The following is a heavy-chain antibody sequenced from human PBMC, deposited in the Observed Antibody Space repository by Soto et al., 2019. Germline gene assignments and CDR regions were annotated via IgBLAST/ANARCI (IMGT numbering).Heavy chain of an antibody. V-gene: IGHV1-46*01. CDR3: ARDLEVVAATRGYYYYGMDV. CDR1: GYTFTSYY. D-gene: IGHD2-15*01. CDR2: INPSGGST. Sequence: GASVKVSCKASGYTFTSYYMHWVRQAPGQGLEWMGIINPSGGSTSYAQKFQGRVTMTRDTSTSTVYMELSSLRSEDMAVYYCARDLEVVAATRGYYYYGMDVWGQGTTVTVSS. J-gene: IGHJ6*02.